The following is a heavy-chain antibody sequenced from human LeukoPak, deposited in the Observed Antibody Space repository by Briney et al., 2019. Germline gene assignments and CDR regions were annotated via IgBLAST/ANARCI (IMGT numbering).Heavy chain of an antibody. D-gene: IGHD1-26*01. V-gene: IGHV1-46*01. J-gene: IGHJ3*02. CDR2: INPSGGST. Sequence: ASVKVSCTASGYTFTSYYMHWVRQAPGQGLEWMGIINPSGGSTSYAQKFQGRVTMTRDMSTSTVYMELSSLRSEDTAVYYCARSVGADDAFDIWGQGTMVTVSS. CDR1: GYTFTSYY. CDR3: ARSVGADDAFDI.